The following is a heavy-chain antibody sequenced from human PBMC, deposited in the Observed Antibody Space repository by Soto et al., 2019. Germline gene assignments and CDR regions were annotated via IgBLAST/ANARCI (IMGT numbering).Heavy chain of an antibody. CDR3: AKGVGGSSWYFFDY. CDR1: GFTFDDYA. Sequence: EVQLVESGGGLVQPGRSLRLSCAASGFTFDDYAMHWVRQAPGKGLEWVSGISWNSGSIGYADSVKGRFTISRDNAKNSLYLQMNSLRAVDTALYYCAKGVGGSSWYFFDYWGQGTLVTVSS. V-gene: IGHV3-9*01. J-gene: IGHJ4*02. CDR2: ISWNSGSI. D-gene: IGHD6-13*01.